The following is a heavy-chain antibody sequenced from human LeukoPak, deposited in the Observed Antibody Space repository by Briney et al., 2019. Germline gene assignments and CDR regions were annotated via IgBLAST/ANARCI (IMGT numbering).Heavy chain of an antibody. V-gene: IGHV4-38-2*02. J-gene: IGHJ4*02. CDR2: IYHSGST. Sequence: PSETLSLTCTVSGYSISSGYYWGWIRQPPGKGLEWIGSIYHSGSTYYNPSLKSRVTISVDTSKSQFSLKLSSVTAADTAVYYCARDSGHPNYYFDYWGQGTLVTVSS. D-gene: IGHD2-8*02. CDR3: ARDSGHPNYYFDY. CDR1: GYSISSGYY.